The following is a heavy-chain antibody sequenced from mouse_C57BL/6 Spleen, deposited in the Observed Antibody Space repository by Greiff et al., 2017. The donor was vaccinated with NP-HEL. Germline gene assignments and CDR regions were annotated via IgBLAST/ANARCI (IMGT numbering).Heavy chain of an antibody. J-gene: IGHJ3*01. D-gene: IGHD1-1*01. CDR3: ASYSWFAY. V-gene: IGHV5-9*01. CDR2: ISGGGGNT. Sequence: DVKLVESGGGLVKPGGSLKLSCAASGFTFRSYTMSWVRQTPEKRLEWVATISGGGGNTYYPDSVKGRFTISRDNAKNTLYLQMSSLRSEDTALYYCASYSWFAYWGQGTLVTVSA. CDR1: GFTFRSYT.